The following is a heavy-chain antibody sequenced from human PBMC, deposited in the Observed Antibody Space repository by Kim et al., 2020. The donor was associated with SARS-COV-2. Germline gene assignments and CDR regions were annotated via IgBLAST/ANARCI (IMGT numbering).Heavy chain of an antibody. CDR2: INPSGGST. CDR1: GYTFTSYY. V-gene: IGHV1-46*01. Sequence: ASVKVSCKASGYTFTSYYMHWVRQAPGQGLEWMGIINPSGGSTSYAQKFQGRVTMTRDTSTSTVYMELSSLRSEDTAVYYCAIDVGERDGYKLSPRPKVVLNYWGQGTLVTVSS. D-gene: IGHD3-10*01. CDR3: AIDVGERDGYKLSPRPKVVLNY. J-gene: IGHJ4*02.